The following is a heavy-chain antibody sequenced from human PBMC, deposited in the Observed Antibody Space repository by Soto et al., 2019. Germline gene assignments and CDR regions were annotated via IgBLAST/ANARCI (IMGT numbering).Heavy chain of an antibody. D-gene: IGHD3-22*01. CDR2: ISGSGGST. CDR1: GFTFSSYA. V-gene: IGHV3-23*01. J-gene: IGHJ4*02. CDR3: AKADYYDSSGPGSYFDY. Sequence: GGSLRLSCAASGFTFSSYAMSWVRQAPGKGLEWVSAISGSGGSTYYADSVKGRFTISRDNSKNTLYLQMNSLRAEDTDVYYCAKADYYDSSGPGSYFDYWGQGTLVTVSS.